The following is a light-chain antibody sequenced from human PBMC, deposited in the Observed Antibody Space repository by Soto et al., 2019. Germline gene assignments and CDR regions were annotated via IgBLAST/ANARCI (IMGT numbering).Light chain of an antibody. J-gene: IGLJ2*01. CDR1: IGAVTSGYY. V-gene: IGLV7-43*01. Sequence: QAVVTQEPSLTVSPGGTVTLTCASSIGAVTSGYYPNWFQQKPGQAPRALIYSTSNKYSWTPARFSGSLLGGKAALTLSGVQPEDEAEYYCLLYYGGQLGVFGGGTKVTVL. CDR2: STS. CDR3: LLYYGGQLGV.